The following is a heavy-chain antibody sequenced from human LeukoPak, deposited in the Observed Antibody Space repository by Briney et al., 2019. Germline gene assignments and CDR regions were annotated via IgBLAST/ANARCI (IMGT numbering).Heavy chain of an antibody. J-gene: IGHJ3*02. CDR2: ISYNSSYI. Sequence: GGSLRLSCAASGFTFSSYSMNWVRQAPGKGLEWVSAISYNSSYIYYADSVKGRFTISRDNAKNSLYLQMNSLRAEDTAVYYCARQLMTTPPWLPDAFDIWGQGTMVTVSS. CDR1: GFTFSSYS. V-gene: IGHV3-21*01. D-gene: IGHD4-17*01. CDR3: ARQLMTTPPWLPDAFDI.